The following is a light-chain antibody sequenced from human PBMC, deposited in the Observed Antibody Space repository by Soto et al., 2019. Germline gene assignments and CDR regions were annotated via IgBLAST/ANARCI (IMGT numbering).Light chain of an antibody. CDR3: QSYDSSLSGPYV. CDR1: SSNIGAGYD. J-gene: IGLJ1*01. Sequence: QSVLTQPPSVSGAPGQRVTISFPGISSNIGAGYDVRWYQQLPGTAPKLLIYGNSNRPSGVPDRFSGSKSGTSASLAITGLQAEDEADYYCQSYDSSLSGPYVFGTGTKVTGL. CDR2: GNS. V-gene: IGLV1-40*01.